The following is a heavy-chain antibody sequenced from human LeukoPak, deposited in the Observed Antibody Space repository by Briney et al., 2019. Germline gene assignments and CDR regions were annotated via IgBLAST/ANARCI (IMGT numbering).Heavy chain of an antibody. D-gene: IGHD2-15*01. CDR2: INHSGST. V-gene: IGHV4-34*01. CDR3: VRGWSRGAFDI. Sequence: SETLSLTCAVYGGSFSGYYWSWIRQPPGKGLEWIGEINHSGSTNYNPSLKSRATISVDTSKKHFSLKLRSVTAADTAVYYCVRGWSRGAFDIWGQGTMVTVSS. CDR1: GGSFSGYY. J-gene: IGHJ3*02.